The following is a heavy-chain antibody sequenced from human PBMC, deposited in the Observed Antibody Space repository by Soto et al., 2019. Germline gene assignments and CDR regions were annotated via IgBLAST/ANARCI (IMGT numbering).Heavy chain of an antibody. CDR1: GFSVSTNY. Sequence: GGSLRLSCAASGFSVSTNYMTWVRQAPGKGLEWVSAISGSGGSTYYADSVRGRFTISRDNSKNTLYLQMNSLRAEDTAVYYCAKVNWGDSSGYYSYDAFDIWGQGTMVTVSS. CDR2: ISGSGGST. CDR3: AKVNWGDSSGYYSYDAFDI. V-gene: IGHV3-23*01. D-gene: IGHD3-22*01. J-gene: IGHJ3*02.